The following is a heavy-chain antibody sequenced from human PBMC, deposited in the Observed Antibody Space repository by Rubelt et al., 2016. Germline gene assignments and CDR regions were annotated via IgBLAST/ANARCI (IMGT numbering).Heavy chain of an antibody. CDR1: GYTFTSYG. Sequence: QVQLVQSGAEVKKPGASVKVSCKASGYTFTSYGISWVRQAPGQGLEWMGWISAYKGNTNYAQKRQGRVTMAQDTSTGTAYRGLGSLGSDDTAVYYCASDPLPVRGVIMSPTHWGQGTLVTVSS. V-gene: IGHV1-18*01. D-gene: IGHD3-10*01. CDR3: ASDPLPVRGVIMSPTH. J-gene: IGHJ4*02. CDR2: ISAYKGNT.